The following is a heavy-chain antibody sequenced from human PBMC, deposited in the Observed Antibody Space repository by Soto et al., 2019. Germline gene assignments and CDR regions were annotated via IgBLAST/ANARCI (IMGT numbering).Heavy chain of an antibody. J-gene: IGHJ5*02. CDR3: ARAKEAGRDSTGSNWFVR. CDR1: GGSISSYY. V-gene: IGHV4-59*01. Sequence: SETLSLTCTVSGGSISSYYWSWIRQPPGKGLERLGYIYYSGSTNYNPSLKRRVTISVDTSKNQFSLKLSSVTAADTAVYYCARAKEAGRDSTGSNWFVRWGQGTLVTVSS. D-gene: IGHD3-22*01. CDR2: IYYSGST.